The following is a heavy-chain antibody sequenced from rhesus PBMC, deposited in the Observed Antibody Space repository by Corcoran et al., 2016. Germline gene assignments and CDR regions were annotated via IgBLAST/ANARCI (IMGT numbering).Heavy chain of an antibody. V-gene: IGHV3-178*01. Sequence: EVQLVESGGGLAKPGGSLRLSCAASGFSIRDYYMDWVRKAPGKGLGGVARFSNLGGTTWDSESVKGRVTISRDNAKNTRFLQMNSLRGEDTAVYDCARDFDYWGQGVLVTVTS. CDR3: ARDFDY. CDR2: FSNLGGTT. CDR1: GFSIRDYY. J-gene: IGHJ4*01.